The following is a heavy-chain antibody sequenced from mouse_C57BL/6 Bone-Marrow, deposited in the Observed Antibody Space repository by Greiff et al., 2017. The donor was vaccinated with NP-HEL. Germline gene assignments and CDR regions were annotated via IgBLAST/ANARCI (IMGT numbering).Heavy chain of an antibody. J-gene: IGHJ3*01. Sequence: QVTLKVSGPGILQPSQTLSLTCSFSGFSLSTFGMGVGWIRQPSGKGLEWLAHIWWDDDKYYNPALKRRLTISKDTSTNQVFLKIANVDTADTATYYCARIGSYYYGSRSWFAYWGQGTLVTVSA. D-gene: IGHD1-1*01. V-gene: IGHV8-8*01. CDR1: GFSLSTFGMG. CDR3: ARIGSYYYGSRSWFAY. CDR2: IWWDDDK.